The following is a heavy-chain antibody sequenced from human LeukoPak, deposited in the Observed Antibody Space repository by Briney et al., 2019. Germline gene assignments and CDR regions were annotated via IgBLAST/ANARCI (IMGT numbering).Heavy chain of an antibody. CDR2: MNPNSGNT. D-gene: IGHD1-26*01. Sequence: ASVKVSCKASGYTFTSYDINWVRQATGQRLEWMGWMNPNSGNTGYAQKFQGRVTMTRSSSISTAYMELSSLRSEDTAVYYCARVTGSIDYWGQGTLVTVSS. CDR3: ARVTGSIDY. CDR1: GYTFTSYD. J-gene: IGHJ4*02. V-gene: IGHV1-8*01.